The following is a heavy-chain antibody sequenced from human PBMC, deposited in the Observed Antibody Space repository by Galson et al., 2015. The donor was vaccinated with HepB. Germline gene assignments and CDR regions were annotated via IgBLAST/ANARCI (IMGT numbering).Heavy chain of an antibody. CDR1: GYTFTGYY. Sequence: SVKVSCKASGYTFTGYYMHWVRQAPGQGLEWMGWINPNSGGTNYAQKFQGRVTMTRDTSISTAYMELSRLRSDDTAVYYCARALIAVAGTSDYWGQGTLVTVSS. J-gene: IGHJ4*02. CDR2: INPNSGGT. V-gene: IGHV1-2*02. CDR3: ARALIAVAGTSDY. D-gene: IGHD6-19*01.